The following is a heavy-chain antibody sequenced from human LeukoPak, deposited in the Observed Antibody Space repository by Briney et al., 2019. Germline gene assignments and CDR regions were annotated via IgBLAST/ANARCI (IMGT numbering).Heavy chain of an antibody. D-gene: IGHD1/OR15-1a*01. V-gene: IGHV4-39*07. Sequence: PPGKGLEWIGNVYYSGSAYYNPSLKSRVTMSVDTSKNQFSLKLSSVTAADTAVYYCARKPIINNAWYYFDYWGQGTLVTVSS. J-gene: IGHJ4*02. CDR2: VYYSGSA. CDR3: ARKPIINNAWYYFDY.